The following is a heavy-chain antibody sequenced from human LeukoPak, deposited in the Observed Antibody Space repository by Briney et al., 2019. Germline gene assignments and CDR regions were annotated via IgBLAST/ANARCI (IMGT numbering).Heavy chain of an antibody. Sequence: PSETLSLTCTVSGGSISSYYWSWIRQPPGKGLEWIGYIYYSGSTNYNPSLKSRVTISVDTSKNQFSLKLSSVTAADTAVSYCARWRDGYKDWGQGTLVTVSS. V-gene: IGHV4-59*01. D-gene: IGHD5-24*01. J-gene: IGHJ4*02. CDR2: IYYSGST. CDR3: ARWRDGYKD. CDR1: GGSISSYY.